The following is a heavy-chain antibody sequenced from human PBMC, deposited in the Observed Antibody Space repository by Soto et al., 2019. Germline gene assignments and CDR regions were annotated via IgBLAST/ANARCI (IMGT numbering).Heavy chain of an antibody. CDR2: ISYDGSNK. D-gene: IGHD1-1*01. CDR1: GFTFSSYA. V-gene: IGHV3-30-3*01. Sequence: GGSLRLSCAASGFTFSSYAMHWVRQAPGKGLEWVAVISYDGSNKYYADSVKGRFTISRDNSKNTLYLQMNSLRAEDTAVYYCAREGYGGTVDYYYYGMDVWGQGTTVTVSS. CDR3: AREGYGGTVDYYYYGMDV. J-gene: IGHJ6*02.